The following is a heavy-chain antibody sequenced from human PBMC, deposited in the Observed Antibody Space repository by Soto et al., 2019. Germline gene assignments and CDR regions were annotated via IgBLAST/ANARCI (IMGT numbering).Heavy chain of an antibody. Sequence: SETLSLTCGVSGDSISRGYYWGWLRQPPGKGLEWIGTIFHSGGTYYNPSLKSRATLSVDTSKNQFSLKLRSVTAADTAVFYCARGEAISGYYFDYWGHGTLVTVSS. J-gene: IGHJ4*01. CDR1: GDSISRGYY. V-gene: IGHV4-38-2*01. CDR3: ARGEAISGYYFDY. CDR2: IFHSGGT. D-gene: IGHD3-9*01.